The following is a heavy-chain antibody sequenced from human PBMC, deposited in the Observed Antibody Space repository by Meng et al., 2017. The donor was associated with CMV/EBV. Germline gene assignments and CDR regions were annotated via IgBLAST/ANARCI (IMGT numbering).Heavy chain of an antibody. D-gene: IGHD6-13*01. CDR2: TYYRSKWYN. Sequence: LTQPGQGLVKPPPPLSPHCAISGDSVSGNSAAWNWIRQSPSRGLEWLGRTYYRSKWYNDYAVSVKSRITINPATSKNQFSLQLNSVTPEDTAVYYCARDPHSSSWYGWFDPWGQGTLVTVSS. CDR1: GDSVSGNSAA. J-gene: IGHJ5*02. V-gene: IGHV6-1*01. CDR3: ARDPHSSSWYGWFDP.